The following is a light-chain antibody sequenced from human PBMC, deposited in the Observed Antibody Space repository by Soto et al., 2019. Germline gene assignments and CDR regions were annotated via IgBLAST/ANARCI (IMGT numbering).Light chain of an antibody. CDR1: QSISTW. CDR2: KAS. J-gene: IGKJ1*01. V-gene: IGKV1-5*03. CDR3: QHYHVFST. Sequence: DMQLSHPPSTLSASVGHGVTVACRASQSISTWLAWYQQKPGKAPNLLIYKASSLQSGVPSRFSGSGSGTQFTLTISGLQPDDFATYYCQHYHVFSTFGQGTKVDIK.